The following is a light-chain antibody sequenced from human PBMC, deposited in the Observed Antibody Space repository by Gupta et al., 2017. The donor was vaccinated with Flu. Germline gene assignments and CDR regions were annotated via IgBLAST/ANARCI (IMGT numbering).Light chain of an antibody. CDR2: DDS. V-gene: IGLV3-21*03. Sequence: SSVLTQPPSVSVAPGKTARITCEGNNIDSKSVHWYQQRPGQAPVLVVYDDSDRPSGSPERFSGSNSGNTATLTVSGVEAGEEADYYCQVWETSSGNSWVFGGGTKLTVL. J-gene: IGLJ3*02. CDR1: NIDSKS. CDR3: QVWETSSGNSWV.